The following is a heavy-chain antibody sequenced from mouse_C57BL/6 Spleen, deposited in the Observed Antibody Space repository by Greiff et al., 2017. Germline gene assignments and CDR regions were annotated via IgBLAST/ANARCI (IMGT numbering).Heavy chain of an antibody. CDR3: ARYYYGSSYVYWYFDV. D-gene: IGHD1-1*01. CDR1: GYTFTDYY. V-gene: IGHV1-26*01. J-gene: IGHJ1*03. Sequence: EVQLQQSGPELVKPGASVKISCKASGYTFTDYYMNWVKQSHGKSLEWIGDINPNNGGTSYNQKFKGKATLTVDKSSSTAYMELRSLTSEDSAVYYCARYYYGSSYVYWYFDVWGTGTTVTVSS. CDR2: INPNNGGT.